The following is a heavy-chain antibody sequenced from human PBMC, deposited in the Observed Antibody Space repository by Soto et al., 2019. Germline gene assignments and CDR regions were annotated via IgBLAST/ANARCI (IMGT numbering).Heavy chain of an antibody. Sequence: LRLSCAASGFNFRSHWMHWVREAPGKELIWVSRINSDGSSPIYADFVKGRFIISRDNAKNTLYLQMNSLRAEDTAVYYCANEYDRDSFHLGFYYGIDVWRPRTTVTVS. J-gene: IGHJ6*02. CDR2: INSDGSSP. V-gene: IGHV3-74*01. CDR3: ANEYDRDSFHLGFYYGIDV. D-gene: IGHD2-21*01. CDR1: GFNFRSHW.